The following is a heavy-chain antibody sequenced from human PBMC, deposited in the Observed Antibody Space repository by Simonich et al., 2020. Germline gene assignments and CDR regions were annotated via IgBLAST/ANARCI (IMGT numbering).Heavy chain of an antibody. V-gene: IGHV3-48*01. J-gene: IGHJ3*02. CDR3: ARDSSYYAFDI. CDR1: GLTFSSYS. CDR2: ISSSSSTI. Sequence: EVQLVESGGGLVQPGGSLRLPCAASGLTFSSYSMNWVRQAPGKGLEWVSYISSSSSTIYSADSGKGRFTISRDNAKNSLYLQMNSLRAEDTAVYYCARDSSYYAFDIWGQGTMVTVSS. D-gene: IGHD5-12*01.